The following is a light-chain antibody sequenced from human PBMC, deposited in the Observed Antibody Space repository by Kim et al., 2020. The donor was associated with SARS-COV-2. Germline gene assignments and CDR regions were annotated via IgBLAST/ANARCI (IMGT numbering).Light chain of an antibody. CDR1: QPISVY. J-gene: IGKJ2*01. CDR3: LQYDSYPYT. CDR2: KAS. V-gene: IGKV1-5*03. Sequence: SASVGDRVTITGRASQPISVYLSWYMQKPGEAPKLLIYKASTLQSGVPSRFSGSGSGTDFTLTISGLRPDDFATFYCLQYDSYPYTFGQGTKLEI.